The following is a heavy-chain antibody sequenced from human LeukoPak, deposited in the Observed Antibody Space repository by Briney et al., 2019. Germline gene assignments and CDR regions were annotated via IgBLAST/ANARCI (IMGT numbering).Heavy chain of an antibody. CDR1: GGSFSSYY. Sequence: PSETLSLTCTVSGGSFSSYYWSWIRQPPGKGLEWIGYVYYSGTTNYNPSLKSRVIISVDTSKNQFSLKLSPVIAADTAVYYCARVGVDYSGNIIKYYFDYWGQGTLVTVSS. CDR3: ARVGVDYSGNIIKYYFDY. CDR2: VYYSGTT. D-gene: IGHD4-23*01. J-gene: IGHJ4*02. V-gene: IGHV4-59*01.